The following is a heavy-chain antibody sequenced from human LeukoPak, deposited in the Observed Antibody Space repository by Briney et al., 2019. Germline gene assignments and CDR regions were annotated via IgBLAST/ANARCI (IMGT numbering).Heavy chain of an antibody. CDR1: GGSVSSGSYY. Sequence: SETLSLTCTVSGGSVSSGSYYWNWIRQPPGKGLEWIGYIYYSGSTNYNPSLKSRVTISVDTSKNQFSLKLTSVTAADTAVYYCARHCSGGSCYFLSNWFDPWGQGTLVTVSS. CDR3: ARHCSGGSCYFLSNWFDP. J-gene: IGHJ5*02. CDR2: IYYSGST. D-gene: IGHD2-15*01. V-gene: IGHV4-61*01.